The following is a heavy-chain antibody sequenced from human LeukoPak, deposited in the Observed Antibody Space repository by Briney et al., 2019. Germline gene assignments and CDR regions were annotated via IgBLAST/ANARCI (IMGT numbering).Heavy chain of an antibody. J-gene: IGHJ4*02. Sequence: SETLSLTCTVSGGSVSSGSYYWSWIRQPPGKGLEWIGYIYYSGSTNYNPSLKSRVTISVDTSKNQFSLKLSSVTAADTAVYYGAMGYCSGGSCSRDYWGQGTLVTVSS. V-gene: IGHV4-61*01. CDR3: AMGYCSGGSCSRDY. CDR1: GGSVSSGSYY. D-gene: IGHD2-15*01. CDR2: IYYSGST.